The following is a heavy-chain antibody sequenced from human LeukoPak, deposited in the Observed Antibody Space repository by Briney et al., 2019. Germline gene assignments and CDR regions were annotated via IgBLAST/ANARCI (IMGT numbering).Heavy chain of an antibody. J-gene: IGHJ6*02. CDR2: IISIFGTA. V-gene: IGHV1-69*13. Sequence: WASVKVSCKASGGTFSSYAISWVRQAPGQGLKWMGGIISIFGTANYAQKFQGRVTITADESTSTAYMELSSLGSEDTAVYYCARLPLRSIAVGYYGMDVWGQGTTVTVSS. D-gene: IGHD6-6*01. CDR3: ARLPLRSIAVGYYGMDV. CDR1: GGTFSSYA.